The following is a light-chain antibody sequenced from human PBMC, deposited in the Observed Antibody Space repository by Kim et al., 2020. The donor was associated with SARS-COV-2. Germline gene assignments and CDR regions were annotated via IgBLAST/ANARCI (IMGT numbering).Light chain of an antibody. J-gene: IGKJ4*01. CDR3: QQYNNWPPLT. CDR2: GAS. Sequence: EIVMTQSPATLSVSPGERATLSCRASQSVSSNLAWYQQKVGQAPRLLIYGASTRATDIPARFSGSGSGTEFTLTISSLQSEDFALYYCQQYNNWPPLTFGGGTKVEIK. V-gene: IGKV3-15*01. CDR1: QSVSSN.